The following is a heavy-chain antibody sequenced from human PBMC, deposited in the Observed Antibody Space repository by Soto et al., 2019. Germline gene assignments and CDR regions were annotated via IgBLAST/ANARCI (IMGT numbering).Heavy chain of an antibody. CDR1: GFTFSSYA. V-gene: IGHV3-23*01. CDR3: AKDLTVVVLPAVTGMDV. Sequence: EVQLLESGGGLVQPGGSLRLSCAASGFTFSSYAMSWVRQAPGKGLEWVSAISGSGGSTYYADSVKGRFTISRDNSKNTLYLHMNSLRADDTAVYYCAKDLTVVVLPAVTGMDVWGQGTTVTVSS. CDR2: ISGSGGST. D-gene: IGHD2-2*01. J-gene: IGHJ6*02.